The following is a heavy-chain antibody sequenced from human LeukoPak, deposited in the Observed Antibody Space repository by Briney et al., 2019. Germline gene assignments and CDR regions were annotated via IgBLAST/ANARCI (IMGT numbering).Heavy chain of an antibody. J-gene: IGHJ4*02. CDR3: ARQGVLWTPRD. V-gene: IGHV4-39*01. CDR1: GGSISSSTYY. D-gene: IGHD3-10*01. CDR2: IYYSGST. Sequence: SETLSLTCIVSGGSISSSTYYWGWIRQPPGKGLEWIGSIYYSGSTCYNPSLKSRVTISVDTSKNQFSLKLGSVTAADTAVYYCARQGVLWTPRDWGQGALVTVSS.